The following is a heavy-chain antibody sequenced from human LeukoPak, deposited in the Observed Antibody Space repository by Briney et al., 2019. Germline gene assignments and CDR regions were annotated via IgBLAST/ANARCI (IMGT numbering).Heavy chain of an antibody. CDR2: ISSSSSYI. CDR3: ARDINYYYYYMDV. V-gene: IGHV3-21*01. J-gene: IGHJ6*03. D-gene: IGHD3-10*01. CDR1: GFTFSSYA. Sequence: PGGSLRLSCAASGFTFSSYAMNWVRQAPGKGLEWVSSISSSSSYIYYADSVKGRFTISRDNAKNSLYLQMNSLRAEDTAVYYCARDINYYYYYMDVWGKGTTVTVSS.